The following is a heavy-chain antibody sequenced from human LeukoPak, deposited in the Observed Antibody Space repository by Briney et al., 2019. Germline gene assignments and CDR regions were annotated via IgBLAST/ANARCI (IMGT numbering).Heavy chain of an antibody. CDR2: IIPIFGTA. CDR1: GGTFSSYA. J-gene: IGHJ6*03. Sequence: ASVKVSCKASGGTFSSYAISWVRQAPGQGLEWMGGIIPIFGTANYAQKFQGRVTITADKSTSTAYMELSSLRSEDTAVYYCASSGLRLGELSPVQGYYYYYMDVWGKGTTVTVSS. V-gene: IGHV1-69*06. CDR3: ASSGLRLGELSPVQGYYYYYMDV. D-gene: IGHD3-16*02.